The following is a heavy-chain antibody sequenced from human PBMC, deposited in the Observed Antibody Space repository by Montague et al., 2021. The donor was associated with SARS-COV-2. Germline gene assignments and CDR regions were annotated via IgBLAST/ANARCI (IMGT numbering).Heavy chain of an antibody. V-gene: IGHV4-39*01. CDR1: GGSISSSSYY. D-gene: IGHD2-2*01. J-gene: IGHJ5*02. CDR2: IYYSGST. Sequence: SETLSLTCTVSGGSISSSSYYWGWIRQLPGKGLEWIGSIYYSGSTYYNPSLKSRVTISVDTSKNQFSLKLSSVTAADTAVYYCARHLVYCSSTSCYEGRFDPWGQGTLVTVSS. CDR3: ARHLVYCSSTSCYEGRFDP.